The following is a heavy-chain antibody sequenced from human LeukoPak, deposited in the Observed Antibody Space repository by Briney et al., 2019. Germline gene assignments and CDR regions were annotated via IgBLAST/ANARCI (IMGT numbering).Heavy chain of an antibody. J-gene: IGHJ4*02. CDR1: GGTFSSYA. V-gene: IGHV1-8*02. CDR3: ARGRVGSYGAFDY. D-gene: IGHD5-18*01. Sequence: VASVKVSCKASGGTFSSYAFNWVRQATGQGLEWMGWMNPNSGNTGYAQKFQGRVTMTRNTSISTAYMELSSLRSEDTAVYYCARGRVGSYGAFDYWGQGTLVTVSS. CDR2: MNPNSGNT.